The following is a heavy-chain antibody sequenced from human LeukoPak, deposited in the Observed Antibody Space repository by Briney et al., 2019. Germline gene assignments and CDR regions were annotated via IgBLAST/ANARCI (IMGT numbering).Heavy chain of an antibody. Sequence: SETLSLTCTVSGASIGAYYWSWIRQPPGKELEWLGYIYTSGTTNSNPSLKSRVTVSVDTSKNQFSLKLTSVTAADTAVHYCARLGVNGTTPSFYHYMDVWGKGTSVTVSS. D-gene: IGHD1-14*01. CDR1: GASIGAYY. CDR3: ARLGVNGTTPSFYHYMDV. J-gene: IGHJ6*03. CDR2: IYTSGTT. V-gene: IGHV4-4*09.